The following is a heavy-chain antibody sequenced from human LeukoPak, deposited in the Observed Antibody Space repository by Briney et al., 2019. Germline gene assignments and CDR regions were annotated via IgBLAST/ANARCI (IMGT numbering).Heavy chain of an antibody. CDR2: INPICGRT. CDR3: ARAGGMYGPDGGMDV. D-gene: IGHD2-8*01. J-gene: IGHJ6*02. V-gene: IGHV1-46*01. CDR1: GYTFTSYY. Sequence: GASVKVSCKASGYTFTSYYMHWVRQAPGQGLEWMGIINPICGRTSYAQKFQGRVTMTRDRSTSAVYVELSRLRSEDTAVYYCARAGGMYGPDGGMDVWGQGTTVTVSS.